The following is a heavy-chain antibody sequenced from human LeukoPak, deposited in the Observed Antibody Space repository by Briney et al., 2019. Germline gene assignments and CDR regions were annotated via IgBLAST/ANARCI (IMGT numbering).Heavy chain of an antibody. CDR1: GLTFSTYN. D-gene: IGHD2-15*01. Sequence: GGSLRLSCAASGLTFSTYNMNWVRQAPGKGLEWVSYIDSSNSPIYYADSVKGRFTISRDNGKNSLYLQMNGLRDEDTAVYYCARDRCSGGSCYLDYWGQGTLVTVSS. CDR2: IDSSNSPI. CDR3: ARDRCSGGSCYLDY. V-gene: IGHV3-48*02. J-gene: IGHJ4*02.